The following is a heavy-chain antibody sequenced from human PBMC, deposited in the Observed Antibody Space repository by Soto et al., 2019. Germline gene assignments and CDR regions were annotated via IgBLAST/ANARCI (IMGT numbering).Heavy chain of an antibody. J-gene: IGHJ4*02. CDR3: ARVCPLLYGCDNTHRHIVRRGYYFDY. CDR2: IYYSGST. D-gene: IGHD2-21*01. Sequence: ASETLSLTCTVSGGSISSGGYYWSWIRQHPGKGLEWIGYIYYSGSTYYNPSLKSRVTISVDTSKNQFSLKLSSVTAADTAVYYCARVCPLLYGCDNTHRHIVRRGYYFDYWGQGTLVTVSS. CDR1: GGSISSGGYY. V-gene: IGHV4-31*03.